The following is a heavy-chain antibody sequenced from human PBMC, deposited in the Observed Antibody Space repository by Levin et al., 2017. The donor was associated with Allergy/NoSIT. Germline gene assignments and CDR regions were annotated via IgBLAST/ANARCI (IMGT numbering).Heavy chain of an antibody. CDR3: VRGMGGVTSINPFDI. CDR2: LSYDGYYK. CDR1: GFTFSSHA. J-gene: IGHJ3*02. V-gene: IGHV3-30*04. D-gene: IGHD3-16*01. Sequence: GGSLRLSCAASGFTFSSHAMHWVRQAPGKGLEWVAVLSYDGYYKYYADSVKGRFTISRDNSNHTQYLQMNSLRPEDTAVYYCVRGMGGVTSINPFDIWGQGTMVTVSS.